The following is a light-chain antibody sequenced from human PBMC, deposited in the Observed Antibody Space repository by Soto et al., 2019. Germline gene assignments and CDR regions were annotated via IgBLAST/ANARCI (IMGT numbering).Light chain of an antibody. J-gene: IGKJ1*01. CDR2: GAS. V-gene: IGKV3-15*01. CDR3: QQYNNWPPMA. CDR1: QSVSSN. Sequence: EIVMTQSPATLSVSPGERATLSCRASQSVSSNLAWYQQKPGQAPRLLIYGASTRATGIPARISGSGSGIEFTLTISSLQSEDFAVYYCQQYNNWPPMAFGQGTKVEIK.